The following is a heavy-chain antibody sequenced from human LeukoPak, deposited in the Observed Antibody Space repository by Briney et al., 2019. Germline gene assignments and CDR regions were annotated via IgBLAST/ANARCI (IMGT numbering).Heavy chain of an antibody. CDR2: MNPKSGDT. J-gene: IGHJ6*03. CDR3: ARGRYMDV. CDR1: GYIFIDYE. V-gene: IGHV1-8*02. Sequence: ASVKVPCKTSGYIFIDYEISWVRQAPGQGLEWMGWMNPKSGDTGYERKFQGRITITRDSSISTVYMELSSLRSEDTALYYCARGRYMDVWGKGTTVTVSS.